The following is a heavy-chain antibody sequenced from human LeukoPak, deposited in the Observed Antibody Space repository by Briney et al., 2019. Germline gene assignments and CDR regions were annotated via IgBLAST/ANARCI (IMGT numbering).Heavy chain of an antibody. CDR3: ATPYCSSLSCLDVFNM. D-gene: IGHD2-2*01. V-gene: IGHV4-31*03. CDR2: KYYSGNA. CDR1: GVSVSDGRYY. Sequence: PSQTLSLTCTVSGVSVSDGRYYWTWLRHHPTRGLEWIGYKYYSGNAKYNPSLKSRLTISIDTAKNQFSLQLSSVTAADTATYYCATPYCSSLSCLDVFNMWGQGTRVTVSS. J-gene: IGHJ3*02.